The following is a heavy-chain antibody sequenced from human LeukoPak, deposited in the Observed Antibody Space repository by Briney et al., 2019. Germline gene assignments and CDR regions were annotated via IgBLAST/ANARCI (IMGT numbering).Heavy chain of an antibody. CDR2: ISAYNVNT. J-gene: IGHJ5*02. Sequence: SVKVSCKASGYTFTSYGISWVRQAPGQGLEWMGWISAYNVNTNYAQKLHGRVTMTTDTYTSTEYMEMRSLTCDETAGYYCARDGGYDILTGYYGGRWFETWGQGTLVSVSS. V-gene: IGHV1-18*01. CDR3: ARDGGYDILTGYYGGRWFET. CDR1: GYTFTSYG. D-gene: IGHD3-9*01.